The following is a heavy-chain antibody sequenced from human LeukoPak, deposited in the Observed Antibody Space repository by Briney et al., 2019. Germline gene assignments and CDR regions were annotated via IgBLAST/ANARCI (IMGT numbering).Heavy chain of an antibody. CDR2: IYHSGST. CDR1: GGSISSGGYS. CDR3: ARAPFLRRMLGFDY. J-gene: IGHJ4*02. Sequence: SQTLSLTCAVSGGSISSGGYSGSWIRQPPGKGLEWIGYIYHSGSTYYNPSLKSRVTISVDRSKNQFSLKLSSVTAADTAVYYCARAPFLRRMLGFDYWGQGTLVTVSS. D-gene: IGHD2/OR15-2a*01. V-gene: IGHV4-30-2*01.